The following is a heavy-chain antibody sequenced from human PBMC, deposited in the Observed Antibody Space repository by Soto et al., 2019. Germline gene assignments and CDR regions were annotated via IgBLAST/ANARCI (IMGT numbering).Heavy chain of an antibody. Sequence: GGSLRLSCEASGFTSNTYSMHWVRQPPGKGLEWLAAIWYDGTQKYYVDSVKGRFTISRDNAKNSLYLQMNSLRAEDTAVYYCARVVDTAMGYYYYYYYGMDVWGQGT. CDR2: IWYDGTQK. D-gene: IGHD5-18*01. V-gene: IGHV3-33*03. CDR1: GFTSNTYS. J-gene: IGHJ6*02. CDR3: ARVVDTAMGYYYYYYYGMDV.